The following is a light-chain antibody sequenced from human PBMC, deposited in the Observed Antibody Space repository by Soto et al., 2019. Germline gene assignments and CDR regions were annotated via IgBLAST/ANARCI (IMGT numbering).Light chain of an antibody. CDR3: QQYNNRPLT. V-gene: IGKV3-15*01. Sequence: EIVMTQSPATLSVSPGERATLSCRASQSVSSNLAWYQQKPGQAPRLLIYGASTRATGIPARFSGSGSGTEFTLTISSLQSEDFAVYYCQQYNNRPLTFGQGIPLEIK. J-gene: IGKJ5*01. CDR2: GAS. CDR1: QSVSSN.